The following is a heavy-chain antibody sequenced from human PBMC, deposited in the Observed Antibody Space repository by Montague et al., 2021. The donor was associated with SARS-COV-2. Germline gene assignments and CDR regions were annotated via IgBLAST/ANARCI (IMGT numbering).Heavy chain of an antibody. CDR2: MHYSGST. D-gene: IGHD3-10*01. CDR3: ARHSIPPRYGSESYFRY. Sequence: SETLSLTCTGSGGSISGRGDCGGVIRQPPRKGRVWIGSMHYSGSTYFYPSLKSRVTISIDTSKNQFSLKLGSVTAADTAVYYCARHSIPPRYGSESYFRYWGQGTLVTVSS. CDR1: GGSISGRGDC. V-gene: IGHV4-39*01. J-gene: IGHJ4*02.